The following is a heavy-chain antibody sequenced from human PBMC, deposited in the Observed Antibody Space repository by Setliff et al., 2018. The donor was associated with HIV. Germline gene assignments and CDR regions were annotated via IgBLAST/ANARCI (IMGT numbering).Heavy chain of an antibody. D-gene: IGHD6-6*01. Sequence: PSETLSLTCTVYGGSFSNYYTNWIRQPPGKGLEWIGELSPSGTTRSNPSLQSRVTIPVDTSKNQFSLKLSSVTAADTAVYYCARGLDSWSSHVFDMWGQGTMVTVSS. J-gene: IGHJ3*02. CDR1: GGSFSNYY. V-gene: IGHV4-34*01. CDR3: ARGLDSWSSHVFDM. CDR2: LSPSGTT.